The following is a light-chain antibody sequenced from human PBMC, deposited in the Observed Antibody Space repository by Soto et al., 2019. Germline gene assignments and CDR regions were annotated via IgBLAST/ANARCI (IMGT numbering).Light chain of an antibody. CDR1: QGISSY. CDR3: QQYDNWPPCT. V-gene: IGKV1-8*01. Sequence: AIRMTQSPSSLSASTGDRVTITCRASQGISSYLAWYQQKPGKAPKLLIYAASTLQSGVPSRFSGSGSGTDFTLTISCLQSEDFAVYYCQQYDNWPPCTFGQGTKLEVK. CDR2: AAS. J-gene: IGKJ2*02.